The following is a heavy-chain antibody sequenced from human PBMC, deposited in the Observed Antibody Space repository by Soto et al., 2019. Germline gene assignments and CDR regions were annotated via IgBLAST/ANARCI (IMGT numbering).Heavy chain of an antibody. D-gene: IGHD1-26*01. V-gene: IGHV3-23*01. CDR3: AKDGASGSCPPYYDFGMDV. Sequence: EVQLLESGGGLVQPGGSLRLSCAASGFTFSSYAMSWVRQAPGKGLERVSTISGSGGNAYYADSVTGRFSISRDNSKNTLRLQMNSLRADDSAVYYCAKDGASGSCPPYYDFGMDVW. CDR2: ISGSGGNA. CDR1: GFTFSSYA. J-gene: IGHJ6*01.